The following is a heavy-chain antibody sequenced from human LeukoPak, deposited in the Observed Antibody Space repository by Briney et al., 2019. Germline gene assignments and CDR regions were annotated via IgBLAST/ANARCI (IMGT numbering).Heavy chain of an antibody. CDR1: GFTFSDYY. V-gene: IGHV3-11*01. CDR3: VRTYYYDSSGYYYDY. J-gene: IGHJ4*02. CDR2: ISSSGSTI. D-gene: IGHD3-22*01. Sequence: GGSLRLSCAASGFTFSDYYMSWIRQAPGKGLEWVSYISSSGSTIYYADSVKGRFTISRDNAKNSLYLQMNSLRAEDTAVYYCVRTYYYDSSGYYYDYWGQGTLVTVYS.